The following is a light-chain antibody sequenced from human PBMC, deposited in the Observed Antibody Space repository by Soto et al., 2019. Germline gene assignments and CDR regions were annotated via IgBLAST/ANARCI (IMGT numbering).Light chain of an antibody. CDR1: SSDIGGYNY. CDR3: SSYRTGYSLYV. CDR2: YVN. J-gene: IGLJ1*01. Sequence: QSALTQPASVSGSPGQSITISCTGTSSDIGGYNYVSWYQHHPGKAPKLLIYYVNKRPSGVSDRFSGSTSGNTASLTISGLQAEDEGDYYCSSYRTGYSLYVFGGGTKVTVL. V-gene: IGLV2-14*01.